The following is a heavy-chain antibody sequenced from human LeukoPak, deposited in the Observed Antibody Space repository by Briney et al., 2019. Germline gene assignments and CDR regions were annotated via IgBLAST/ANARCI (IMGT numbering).Heavy chain of an antibody. D-gene: IGHD6-19*01. CDR2: ISWNSGNI. Sequence: PGGSLRLSCAASGFTFDDYAMHWVRQAPGKGLEWVSGISWNSGNIGYADSVKGRFTISRDNAKNPLYLQMNSLRAEDTALYYCAKDGSGWFEYFQHWGQGTLVTASS. CDR3: AKDGSGWFEYFQH. J-gene: IGHJ1*01. V-gene: IGHV3-9*01. CDR1: GFTFDDYA.